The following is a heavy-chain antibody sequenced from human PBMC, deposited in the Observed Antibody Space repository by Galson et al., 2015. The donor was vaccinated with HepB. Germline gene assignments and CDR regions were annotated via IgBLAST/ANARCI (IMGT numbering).Heavy chain of an antibody. J-gene: IGHJ4*02. D-gene: IGHD5-24*01. CDR3: ASLETRGMTTMPFDY. Sequence: SLRLSCAASGFTFGNYAFHWVRQAPGKGLEWVALISYDGINKYYADSLKGRFTISRDKSKNTLFLQMNNMRGEDTALYYCASLETRGMTTMPFDYWGQGTLVTVSS. CDR1: GFTFGNYA. V-gene: IGHV3-30-3*02. CDR2: ISYDGINK.